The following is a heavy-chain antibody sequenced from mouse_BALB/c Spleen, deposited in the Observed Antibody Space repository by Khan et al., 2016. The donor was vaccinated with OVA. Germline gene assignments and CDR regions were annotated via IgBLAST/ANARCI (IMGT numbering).Heavy chain of an antibody. CDR1: GYSITSDYA. D-gene: IGHD1-1*01. CDR2: ISYSGRT. J-gene: IGHJ2*01. Sequence: EVQLQESGPGLVKPSQSLSLTCTVTGYSITSDYAWNWIRQFPGTKLEWMGYISYSGRTSYNPSLKSRISITRDPSKNLFFLPLTSVTTEDTATYYWSGSVTITTVVATDFDYWGQGTTRTVSS. CDR3: SGSVTITTVVATDFDY. V-gene: IGHV3-2*02.